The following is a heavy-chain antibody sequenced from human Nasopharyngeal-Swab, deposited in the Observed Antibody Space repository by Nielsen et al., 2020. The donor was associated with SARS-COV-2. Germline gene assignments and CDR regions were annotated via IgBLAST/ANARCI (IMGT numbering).Heavy chain of an antibody. CDR2: ISGADDST. Sequence: VGSLRLSCSASGFIFKNYAMNWVRQAPGRGLEWVSAISGADDSTKYADSVKGRFTISRDNSKNTLDLQMNSLRAEDTAMYYCAKDRDSGDDSGEYYHYYGMDVWGQGTSVTVS. J-gene: IGHJ6*02. CDR1: GFIFKNYA. D-gene: IGHD5-12*01. CDR3: AKDRDSGDDSGEYYHYYGMDV. V-gene: IGHV3-23*01.